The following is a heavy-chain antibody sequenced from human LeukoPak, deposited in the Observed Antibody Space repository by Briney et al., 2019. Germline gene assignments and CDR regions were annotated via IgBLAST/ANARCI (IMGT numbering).Heavy chain of an antibody. J-gene: IGHJ4*02. Sequence: PGGSLRLSCAASGFTFSSYSMNWVRQAPGKGLEWVSSISSGSGYIYYADSVKGRFTISRDNAKNSLYLQMNSLRTEDTAVYYCARDLYDYGSYWGQGTLVTVSS. D-gene: IGHD4/OR15-4a*01. CDR2: ISSGSGYI. CDR1: GFTFSSYS. CDR3: ARDLYDYGSY. V-gene: IGHV3-21*01.